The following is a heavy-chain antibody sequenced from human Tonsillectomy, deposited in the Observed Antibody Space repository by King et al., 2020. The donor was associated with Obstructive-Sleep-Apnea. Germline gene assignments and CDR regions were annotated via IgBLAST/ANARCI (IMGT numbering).Heavy chain of an antibody. CDR3: ARAESYYYGSGSPYYYFDY. CDR2: IGSSGSTI. CDR1: GFTFRDYY. J-gene: IGHJ4*02. D-gene: IGHD3-10*01. V-gene: IGHV3-11*01. Sequence: VQLVESGGDLVKPGGSLRLSCAASGFTFRDYYMSWIRQAPEKGLEWVSNIGSSGSTIYYADSVKGRFTISRDNAKNSLYLQMSSLRAEDTAVYYCARAESYYYGSGSPYYYFDYWGQGTLVTVSS.